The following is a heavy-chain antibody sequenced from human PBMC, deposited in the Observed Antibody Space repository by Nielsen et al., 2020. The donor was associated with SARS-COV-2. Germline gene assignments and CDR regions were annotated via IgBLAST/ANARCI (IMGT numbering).Heavy chain of an antibody. Sequence: GSLRLSCAVYGGSFSGYYWSWIRQPPGKGLEWIGEINHSGSTNYNPSLKSRVTISVDTSKNQFSLKLSSVTAADTAVYYCARDDPWGDWGQGTLVTVSS. V-gene: IGHV4-34*01. CDR3: ARDDPWGD. D-gene: IGHD3-16*01. J-gene: IGHJ4*02. CDR2: INHSGST. CDR1: GGSFSGYY.